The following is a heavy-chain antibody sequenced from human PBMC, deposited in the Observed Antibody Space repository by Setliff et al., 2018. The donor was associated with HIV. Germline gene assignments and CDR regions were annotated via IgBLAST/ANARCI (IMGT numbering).Heavy chain of an antibody. D-gene: IGHD1-26*01. Sequence: SETLSLTCTVSGGSIRTGTYYWGWIRQPPGKGLEWIGSIYYDGRTFYKPSLESRLTISVDTSKNQFSLRLSSVTAADTAVYYCARGYSGYVGFTSMDVWGQGTTVTVSS. CDR2: IYYDGRT. V-gene: IGHV4-39*07. J-gene: IGHJ6*02. CDR3: ARGYSGYVGFTSMDV. CDR1: GGSIRTGTYY.